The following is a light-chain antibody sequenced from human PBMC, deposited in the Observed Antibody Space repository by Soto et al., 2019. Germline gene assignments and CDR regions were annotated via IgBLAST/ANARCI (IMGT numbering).Light chain of an antibody. Sequence: QSALTQPRSVSGSPGQSVTISCTGNSSDVGGYNYVSWYQQHPGKAPKLMIYDVSKRPSGVPDRFYGCKSGNTASLTISGLQAEDEADYYCCSYAGSYAYVFGTGTKLTVL. CDR1: SSDVGGYNY. V-gene: IGLV2-11*01. CDR3: CSYAGSYAYV. CDR2: DVS. J-gene: IGLJ1*01.